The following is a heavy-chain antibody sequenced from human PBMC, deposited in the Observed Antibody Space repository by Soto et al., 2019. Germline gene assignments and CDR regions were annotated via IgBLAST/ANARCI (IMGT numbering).Heavy chain of an antibody. D-gene: IGHD3-9*01. Sequence: GVSLRLSCLASGFIFNNYAMSWVRQAPGKGLEWVSFISAGGGSPNYADSVKGRFTISRANSKNMVYLQMNSLRAEDTAGYYCAKAGDFYDVVSGYYLTGHYFDYWRQGTPVIVSS. CDR2: ISAGGGSP. V-gene: IGHV3-23*01. CDR1: GFIFNNYA. J-gene: IGHJ4*02. CDR3: AKAGDFYDVVSGYYLTGHYFDY.